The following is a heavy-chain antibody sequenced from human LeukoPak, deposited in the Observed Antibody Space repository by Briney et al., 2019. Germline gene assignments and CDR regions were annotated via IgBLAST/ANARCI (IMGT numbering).Heavy chain of an antibody. CDR2: ILHSGST. CDR3: SRESGAFCPFGY. Sequence: SETLSLTCAVYGGSFSGYYWSWIRQPPGKGLEWIGEILHSGSTNYNPSLKSRVTISVDTSKNQFSLKLSSVTAADTAIYYCSRESGAFCPFGYWGQGTLVIVPS. D-gene: IGHD1-26*01. J-gene: IGHJ4*02. V-gene: IGHV4-34*12. CDR1: GGSFSGYY.